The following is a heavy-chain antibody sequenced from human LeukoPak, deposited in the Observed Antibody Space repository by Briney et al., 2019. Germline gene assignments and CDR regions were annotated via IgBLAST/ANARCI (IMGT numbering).Heavy chain of an antibody. CDR2: IYSGGST. V-gene: IGHV3-66*01. Sequence: GGSLRLSCAASGFTVSSNYMSWVRQAPGKGLEWVSVIYSGGSTYYADSVKGRFTISRDNSKNTLYLQMSSLRAEDTAVYYCARGHSSSRYPRDAFDIWGQGTMVTVSS. CDR3: ARGHSSSRYPRDAFDI. D-gene: IGHD6-13*01. J-gene: IGHJ3*02. CDR1: GFTVSSNY.